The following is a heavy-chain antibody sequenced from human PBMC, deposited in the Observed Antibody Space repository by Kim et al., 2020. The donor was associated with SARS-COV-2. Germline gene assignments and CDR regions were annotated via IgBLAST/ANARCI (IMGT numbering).Heavy chain of an antibody. CDR2: IGTAGDT. J-gene: IGHJ2*01. V-gene: IGHV3-13*01. Sequence: LSLSCAASGFTFSSYDMHLVRQATGKGLEWVSAIGTAGDTYYPGSVKGRFTISRENAKNSLYLQMNSLRAGDTAVYYCARVGYDFWSGYPRSYWYFD. CDR1: GFTFSSYD. CDR3: ARVGYDFWSGYPRSYWYFD. D-gene: IGHD3-3*01.